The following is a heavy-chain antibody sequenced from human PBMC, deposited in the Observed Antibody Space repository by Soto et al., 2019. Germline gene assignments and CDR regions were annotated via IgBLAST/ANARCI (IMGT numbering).Heavy chain of an antibody. V-gene: IGHV3-23*01. CDR3: ARKRNPLWFGDVMIDY. CDR2: ISGSGGST. D-gene: IGHD3-10*01. Sequence: GGSLRLSCAASGFTFSSYAMSWVRQAPGKGLEWVSAISGSGGSTYYADSVKGRFTISRDNSKNTLYLQMNSLRAEDTAVYYCARKRNPLWFGDVMIDYWGQGTLVTVSS. J-gene: IGHJ4*02. CDR1: GFTFSSYA.